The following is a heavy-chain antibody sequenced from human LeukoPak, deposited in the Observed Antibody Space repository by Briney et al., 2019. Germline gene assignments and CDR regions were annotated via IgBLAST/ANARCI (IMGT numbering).Heavy chain of an antibody. J-gene: IGHJ6*03. CDR2: IYYSGST. Sequence: SETLSLTCTVSGGSISSYYWSWIRQPPGKGLEWIGCIYYSGSTNYNPSLKSRVAISVDTSKNQFSLKLSSVTAADTAVYYCASGTSSITMVRGAMVFYYYMDVWGKGTTVTVSS. D-gene: IGHD3-10*01. CDR1: GGSISSYY. CDR3: ASGTSSITMVRGAMVFYYYMDV. V-gene: IGHV4-59*01.